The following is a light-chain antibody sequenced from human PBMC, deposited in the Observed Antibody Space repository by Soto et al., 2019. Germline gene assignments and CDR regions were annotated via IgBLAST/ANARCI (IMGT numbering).Light chain of an antibody. CDR2: GAF. CDR1: QSVSSN. J-gene: IGKJ5*01. V-gene: IGKV3-15*01. Sequence: EIVMTQSPVTLSVSPGERVTLSCRASQSVSSNLAWYQQKPGQAPSLLIYGAFTRATGIPARFSGSGSGTDFTLTIRSLEPEDSAVYYCQQRNIWPPVTFGQGTRLEIK. CDR3: QQRNIWPPVT.